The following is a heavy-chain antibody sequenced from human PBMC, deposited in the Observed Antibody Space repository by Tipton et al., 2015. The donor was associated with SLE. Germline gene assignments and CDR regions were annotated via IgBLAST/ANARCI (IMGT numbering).Heavy chain of an antibody. CDR2: ISYDGSNK. CDR3: ARDLGYNWNVGAFDI. CDR1: GFTFSSYA. J-gene: IGHJ3*02. D-gene: IGHD1-20*01. Sequence: QLVQSGGGVVQPGRSLRLSCAASGFTFSSYAMHWVRQAPGKGLEWVAVISYDGSNKYYADSVKGRFTISRDNSKNTLYLQMNSLRAEDTAVYYCARDLGYNWNVGAFDIWGQGTMVTVSS. V-gene: IGHV3-30-3*01.